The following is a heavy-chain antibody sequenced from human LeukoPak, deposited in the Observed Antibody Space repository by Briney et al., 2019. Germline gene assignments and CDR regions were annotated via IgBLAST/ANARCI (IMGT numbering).Heavy chain of an antibody. CDR3: AKDRARKLRFLEWFAETDAFDI. J-gene: IGHJ3*02. Sequence: GGSLRLSCAASGFTFSSYSMNWVRQAPGKGLEWVSYISSSSSYIYYAASVKGRFTISRDNSKNTLYLQMNSLRAEDTAVYYCAKDRARKLRFLEWFAETDAFDIWGQGTMVTVSS. V-gene: IGHV3-21*01. CDR2: ISSSSSYI. D-gene: IGHD3-3*01. CDR1: GFTFSSYS.